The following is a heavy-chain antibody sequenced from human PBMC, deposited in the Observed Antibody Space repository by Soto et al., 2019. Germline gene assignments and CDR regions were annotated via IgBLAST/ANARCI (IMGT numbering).Heavy chain of an antibody. CDR3: ASAKAVVIAALGI. D-gene: IGHD2-21*01. CDR2: VSDNGGSRGGT. CDR1: GFMFNNSA. V-gene: IGHV3-23*01. J-gene: IGHJ3*02. Sequence: GGSLRLSCTVSGFMFNNSAMTWVRQAPGQGLQWVASVSDNGGSRGGTYYADSVKGRFTISRDNSKNTLYLQLDSLTGADTAVYYCASAKAVVIAALGIWGQGTMVTVSS.